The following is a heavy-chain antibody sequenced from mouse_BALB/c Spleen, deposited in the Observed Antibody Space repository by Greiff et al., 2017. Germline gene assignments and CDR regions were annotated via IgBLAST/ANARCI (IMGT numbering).Heavy chain of an antibody. J-gene: IGHJ4*01. V-gene: IGHV1-14*01. CDR3: ARGDGNYDYYAMDY. D-gene: IGHD2-1*01. Sequence: QLQQSGPELVKPGASVKMSCKASGYTFTSYVMHWVKQKPGQGLEWIGYINPYNDGTKYNEKFKGKATLTSDKSSSTAYMELSSLTSEDSAVYYCARGDGNYDYYAMDYWGQGTSVTVSS. CDR2: INPYNDGT. CDR1: GYTFTSYV.